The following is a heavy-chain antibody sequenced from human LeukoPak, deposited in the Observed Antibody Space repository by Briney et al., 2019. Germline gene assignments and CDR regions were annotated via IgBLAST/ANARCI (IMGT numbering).Heavy chain of an antibody. J-gene: IGHJ4*02. D-gene: IGHD5-24*01. V-gene: IGHV5-51*01. Sequence: GESLKISCQSFGYPLKTSWNGLGRQLPGKGLEWTAIIYAGNSDAKYSPSFQGQVSISTDRSISTAYLHWSSLKASDTAIYYCAIINHPDGRVYWGQGTLVTVSS. CDR2: IYAGNSDA. CDR1: GYPLKTSW. CDR3: AIINHPDGRVY.